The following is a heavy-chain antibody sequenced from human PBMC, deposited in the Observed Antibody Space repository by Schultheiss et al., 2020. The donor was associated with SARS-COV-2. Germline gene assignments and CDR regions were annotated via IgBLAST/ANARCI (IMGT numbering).Heavy chain of an antibody. CDR2: IHHSGST. Sequence: SETLSLTCAVHGGSFSNYHWNWIRQSPGKGLEWIGEIHHSGSTSYNPPLKSRVIISIDTSKNQFSLNLTSLTAADTALYYCARGLPSFWSGYRGFTKAFDYWGQGSRVTVSS. CDR1: GGSFSNYH. D-gene: IGHD3-3*01. CDR3: ARGLPSFWSGYRGFTKAFDY. J-gene: IGHJ4*02. V-gene: IGHV4-34*01.